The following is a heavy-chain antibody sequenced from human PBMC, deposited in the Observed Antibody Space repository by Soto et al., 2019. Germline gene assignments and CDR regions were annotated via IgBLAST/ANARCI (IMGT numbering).Heavy chain of an antibody. J-gene: IGHJ6*02. V-gene: IGHV3-30*18. Sequence: GCLRLSCPVSGFTFSSYDMHWVRQAPGKGLEWVAVISYDGSNKYYADSVKGRFTISRDNSKNTLYLQMNSLRAEDTAVYYCAKIGFRTGPDYYYYGMDVWGQGTTVTVSS. D-gene: IGHD1-1*01. CDR2: ISYDGSNK. CDR1: GFTFSSYD. CDR3: AKIGFRTGPDYYYYGMDV.